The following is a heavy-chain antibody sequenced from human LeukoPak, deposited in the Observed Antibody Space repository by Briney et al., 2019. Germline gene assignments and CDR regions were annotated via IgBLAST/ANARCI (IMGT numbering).Heavy chain of an antibody. Sequence: SGGSLRLSCAASGFTFSSYSMNWVRQAPGKGLEWVSSISSSSSYIYYADSVKGRFTISRDNAKNSLYLQMNSLRAEDTAVYYCARGAARYFDYWGQGTLVTVSS. CDR2: ISSSSSYI. D-gene: IGHD6-6*01. CDR1: GFTFSSYS. V-gene: IGHV3-21*01. CDR3: ARGAARYFDY. J-gene: IGHJ4*02.